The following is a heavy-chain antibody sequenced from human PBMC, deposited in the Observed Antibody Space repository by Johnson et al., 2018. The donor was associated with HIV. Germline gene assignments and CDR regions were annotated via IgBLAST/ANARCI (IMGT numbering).Heavy chain of an antibody. CDR2: MNWNGGST. Sequence: VQLVESGGGVVRPGGSLRLSCAASGFTFDDYGMSWVRKAPGKGLEWVSGMNWNGGSTGYADSVKGRFTISRDNAKNSLYLQMNSLRAEDTAVYYCTRTDDTYNYDISGYVDAFDIWGQGTMVTVSS. J-gene: IGHJ3*02. CDR1: GFTFDDYG. D-gene: IGHD3-22*01. V-gene: IGHV3-20*04. CDR3: TRTDDTYNYDISGYVDAFDI.